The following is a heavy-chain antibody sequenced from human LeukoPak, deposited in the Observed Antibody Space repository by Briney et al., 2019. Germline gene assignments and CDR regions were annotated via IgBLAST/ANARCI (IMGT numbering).Heavy chain of an antibody. CDR2: IIPIFGTA. CDR3: AREPLIGRQWLVTYNWFDP. CDR1: GGTFSSYA. Sequence: SVKVSCKASGGTFSSYAISWVRQAPGQGLEWLGGIIPIFGTANYAQKFQGRVTITTDESTSTAYMELSSLRSEDTAVYYCAREPLIGRQWLVTYNWFDPWGQGTLVTVSS. D-gene: IGHD6-19*01. V-gene: IGHV1-69*05. J-gene: IGHJ5*02.